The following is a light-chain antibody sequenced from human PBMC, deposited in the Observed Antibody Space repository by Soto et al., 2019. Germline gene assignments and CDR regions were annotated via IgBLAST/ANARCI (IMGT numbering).Light chain of an antibody. CDR1: SSNIESHA. J-gene: IGLJ1*01. CDR2: TNN. V-gene: IGLV1-44*01. CDR3: ATWDDSRIGV. Sequence: QSVLTQPPSASGTPGQRITISCSGDSSNIESHAVNCYQQLPGTAPKLLINTNNQRPSGVPDRFSGSKSGASASLAISGLQSEDEATYYCATWDDSRIGVFGTGTKLTVL.